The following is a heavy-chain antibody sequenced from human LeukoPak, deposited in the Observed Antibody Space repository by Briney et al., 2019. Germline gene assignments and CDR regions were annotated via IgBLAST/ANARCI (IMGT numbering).Heavy chain of an antibody. CDR1: GYTFTSYY. CDR3: ARDKNYDILTGYYKEYYFDY. J-gene: IGHJ4*02. CDR2: INPSGGST. D-gene: IGHD3-9*01. Sequence: ASVKVSCKASGYTFTSYYMHWVRQAPGQGLEWMGIINPSGGSTSYAQKFQGRVTMTRDTSTSTVYMELSSLRSEDTAVYYCARDKNYDILTGYYKEYYFDYWGQGTLVTVSS. V-gene: IGHV1-46*01.